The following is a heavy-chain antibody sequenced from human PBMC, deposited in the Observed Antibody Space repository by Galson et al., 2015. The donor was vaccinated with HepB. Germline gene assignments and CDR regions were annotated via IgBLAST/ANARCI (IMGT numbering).Heavy chain of an antibody. CDR3: ARGRAVRPHWYFDL. D-gene: IGHD6-6*01. Sequence: SVKVSCKASGYTFTSYYMHWVRQAPGQGLEWMGIINPSGGSTSYAQKFQGRVTLTRDTSTSTFYMELSSLRSEDTAAFYCARGRAVRPHWYFDLWGRGTLVTVSS. J-gene: IGHJ2*01. V-gene: IGHV1-46*01. CDR1: GYTFTSYY. CDR2: INPSGGST.